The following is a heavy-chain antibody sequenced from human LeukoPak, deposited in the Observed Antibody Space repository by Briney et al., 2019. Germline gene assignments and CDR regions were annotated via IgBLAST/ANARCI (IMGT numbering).Heavy chain of an antibody. J-gene: IGHJ5*02. CDR3: ASAFYYYDSSGQVRGNWFDP. V-gene: IGHV3-33*08. D-gene: IGHD3-22*01. Sequence: GGSLRLSCVASEFIFSNFAMSWVRQAPGKGLEWVAVIWYDGSNKYYADSVKGRFTISRDNSKNTLYLQMNSLRAEDTAVYYCASAFYYYDSSGQVRGNWFDPWGQGTLVTVSS. CDR2: IWYDGSNK. CDR1: EFIFSNFA.